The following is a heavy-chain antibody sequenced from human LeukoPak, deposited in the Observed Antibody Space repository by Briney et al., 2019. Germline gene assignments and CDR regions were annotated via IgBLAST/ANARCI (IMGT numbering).Heavy chain of an antibody. D-gene: IGHD3-22*01. Sequence: PSETLSLTCTVSGGSISSSSYYWGWIRQPPGKGLEWIGHIYYTGSTYYNPSLKSRLTISVDTSKNHFSLKLSSVTAADTAVYYCASRISDSSGYFDYWGQGTLVPVSS. CDR3: ASRISDSSGYFDY. V-gene: IGHV4-39*02. J-gene: IGHJ4*02. CDR2: IYYTGST. CDR1: GGSISSSSYY.